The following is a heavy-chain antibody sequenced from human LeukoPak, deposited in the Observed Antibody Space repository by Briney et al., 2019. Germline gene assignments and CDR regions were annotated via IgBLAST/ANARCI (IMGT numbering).Heavy chain of an antibody. V-gene: IGHV4-59*01. CDR1: GGSISSYY. J-gene: IGHJ4*02. CDR3: ARATWLPVGLYYYDSSGYYYYFDS. D-gene: IGHD3-22*01. Sequence: PSETLSLTCTVSGGSISSYYWSWIRQPPGKGLEWIGYIYYSGSTNYNPSLKSRVTISVDTSKNQFSLKLSSVTAADTAVYYCARATWLPVGLYYYDSSGYYYYFDSWGRGTLVTVSS. CDR2: IYYSGST.